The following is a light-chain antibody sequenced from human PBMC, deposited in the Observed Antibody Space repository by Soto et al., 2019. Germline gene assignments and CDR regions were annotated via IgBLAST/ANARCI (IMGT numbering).Light chain of an antibody. CDR1: QSISSY. CDR3: QQSYSTPPT. CDR2: AAS. Sequence: DIQMTQSPSSLSASVGDRVTITCRASQSISSYLNWYQQKPGKAPKLLIYAASSLQSGVPSRFSGSGSGTDFTLTIISLQPEDFATDYCQQSYSTPPTFGQGTKVEIK. J-gene: IGKJ1*01. V-gene: IGKV1-39*01.